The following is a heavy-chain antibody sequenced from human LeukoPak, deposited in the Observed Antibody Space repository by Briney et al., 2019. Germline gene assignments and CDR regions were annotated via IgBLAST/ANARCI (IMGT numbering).Heavy chain of an antibody. J-gene: IGHJ5*02. D-gene: IGHD7-27*01. CDR2: INPSGGNT. CDR3: ARANWGPGYNWFDP. Sequence: ASVKVSCKASGYTFTSYYMHWVRQAPGQGLEWMGIINPSGGNTSYAQKFQGCVTMTRDMSTSTAYMDLSSLRSEGPAVYYCARANWGPGYNWFDPWGQETLVTVAS. CDR1: GYTFTSYY. V-gene: IGHV1-46*01.